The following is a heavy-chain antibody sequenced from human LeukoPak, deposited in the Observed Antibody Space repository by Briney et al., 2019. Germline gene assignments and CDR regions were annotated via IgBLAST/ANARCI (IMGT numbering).Heavy chain of an antibody. CDR1: GGSIRSYY. D-gene: IGHD1-26*01. CDR3: ARQSESSLGY. V-gene: IGHV4-59*08. Sequence: SETLSLTCTVSGGSIRSYYWSWIRQPPGKGLEWIGYIYNSGSTNYNPSLKSRVTISVDTSKNQFSPKLSSVTAADTAVYYCARQSESSLGYWGQGTLITVSS. CDR2: IYNSGST. J-gene: IGHJ4*02.